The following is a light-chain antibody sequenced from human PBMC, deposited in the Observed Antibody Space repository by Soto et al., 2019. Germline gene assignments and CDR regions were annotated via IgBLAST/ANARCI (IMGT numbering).Light chain of an antibody. CDR3: QQYYVSAPT. Sequence: DIVMTQSPDSLAVSLGERATINCKSSQNALYSSNNKNYLAWYQQKPGLSPKLLIYWASTRESGVPDRFSGSGYKTDFTLTLSRLQAEDEAVSYCQQYYVSAPTFGQGTKVEIK. CDR1: QNALYSSNNKNY. V-gene: IGKV4-1*01. CDR2: WAS. J-gene: IGKJ1*01.